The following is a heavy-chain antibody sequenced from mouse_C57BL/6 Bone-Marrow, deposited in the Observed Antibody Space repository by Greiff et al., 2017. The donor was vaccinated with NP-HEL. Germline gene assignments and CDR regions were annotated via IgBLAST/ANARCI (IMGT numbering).Heavy chain of an antibody. V-gene: IGHV4-1*01. CDR1: GIDFSRYW. CDR2: INPDSSTI. D-gene: IGHD4-1*01. Sequence: EASGIDFSRYWMSCVRRALGKGLEWIGEINPDSSTINYAPSLKDKFIISRDNANNTLYLQMSKVRSEDTALYYCARRENWDEFAYWGQGTLVTVSA. CDR3: ARRENWDEFAY. J-gene: IGHJ3*01.